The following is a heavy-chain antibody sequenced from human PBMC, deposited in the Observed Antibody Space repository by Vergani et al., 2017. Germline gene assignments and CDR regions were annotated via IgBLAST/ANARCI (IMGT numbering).Heavy chain of an antibody. Sequence: QVQLQQWGAGLLKPSETLSLTCAVYGGSFSGYYWSWIRQPPGKGLEWIGEINHSGSTNYNPSLKSRVTISVDTSKNQFSLKLSSVTAADTAVYYCARVTRISMVRGASDYSGMDVWGQGP. CDR2: INHSGST. V-gene: IGHV4-34*01. J-gene: IGHJ6*02. CDR1: GGSFSGYY. D-gene: IGHD3-10*01. CDR3: ARVTRISMVRGASDYSGMDV.